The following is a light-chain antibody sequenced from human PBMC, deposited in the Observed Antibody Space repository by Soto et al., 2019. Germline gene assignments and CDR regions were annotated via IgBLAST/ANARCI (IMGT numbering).Light chain of an antibody. CDR1: QSVSSY. Sequence: MSVSPVERYTLCCQARQSVSSYLAWYEQKPGQXPRXXIYGASSRATGIPARFSVSGSGTELTLTISRLEPEDFAVYYGQQYDNSLWTFGQGTKVDIK. J-gene: IGKJ1*01. CDR3: QQYDNSLWT. V-gene: IGKV3-15*01. CDR2: GAS.